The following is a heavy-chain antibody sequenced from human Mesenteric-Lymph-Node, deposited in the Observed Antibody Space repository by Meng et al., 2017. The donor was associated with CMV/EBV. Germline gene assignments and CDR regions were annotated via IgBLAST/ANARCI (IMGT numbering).Heavy chain of an antibody. J-gene: IGHJ1*01. CDR2: IYYSGST. D-gene: IGHD1-14*01. Sequence: LRLSCTVSGGSISSGDYYWSWIRQPPGKGLEWIGYIYYSGSTYYNPSLKSRVTISVDTSKNQFSLKLSSVTAADTAVYYCARAEPEYFQHWGQGTLVTVSS. CDR3: ARAEPEYFQH. CDR1: GGSISSGDYY. V-gene: IGHV4-30-4*08.